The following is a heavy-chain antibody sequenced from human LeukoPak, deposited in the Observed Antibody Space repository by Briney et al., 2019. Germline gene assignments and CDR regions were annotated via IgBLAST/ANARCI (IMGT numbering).Heavy chain of an antibody. D-gene: IGHD3-10*01. CDR3: ARDQYGSGDGYYMEV. Sequence: GASLLLSCVASGFIFSSYTMNGVRHAPGKVLEWFSSISSSGSTIFYADSVKGGFTVSRDNAKNSLYLQMSSLRADDTAVYYCARDQYGSGDGYYMEVWGKGTTVTISS. J-gene: IGHJ6*03. CDR1: GFIFSSYT. CDR2: ISSSGSTI. V-gene: IGHV3-48*04.